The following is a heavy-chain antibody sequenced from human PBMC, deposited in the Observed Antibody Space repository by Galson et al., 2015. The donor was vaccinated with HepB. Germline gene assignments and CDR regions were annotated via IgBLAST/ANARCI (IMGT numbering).Heavy chain of an antibody. CDR1: GGSISSYY. J-gene: IGHJ6*02. Sequence: ETLSLTCTVSGGSISSYYWSWIRQPPGKGLEWIGYIYYSGSTNYNPSLKSRVTISVDTSKNQFSLKLSSVTAADTAVYYCARSGGYCSGGSCYPTDYYYYYGMDVWGQGTTVTVSS. CDR2: IYYSGST. D-gene: IGHD2-15*01. V-gene: IGHV4-59*01. CDR3: ARSGGYCSGGSCYPTDYYYYYGMDV.